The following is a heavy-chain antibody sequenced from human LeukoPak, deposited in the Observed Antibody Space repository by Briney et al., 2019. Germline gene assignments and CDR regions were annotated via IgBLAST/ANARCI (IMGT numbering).Heavy chain of an antibody. V-gene: IGHV3-74*01. D-gene: IGHD6-19*01. CDR2: TNSDGSTT. J-gene: IGHJ4*02. CDR1: GFTFRTYW. CDR3: IRGNGGWAY. Sequence: GGSLRLSCVASGFTFRTYWMHWVRQAPWKGLVWVSGTNSDGSTTDYADSVRGRFTISRDNAKNTLYLQLNSLRDEDTAVYYCIRGNGGWAYWGQGTLVTVSS.